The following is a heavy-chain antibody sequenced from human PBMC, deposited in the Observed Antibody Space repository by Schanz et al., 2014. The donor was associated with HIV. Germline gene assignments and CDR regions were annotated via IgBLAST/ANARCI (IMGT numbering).Heavy chain of an antibody. Sequence: QVQLVESGGGVVQPGRSLRLSCTASGFTFSDYYMTWIRQPPGKGLDWISYISGSGATIYYADSVKGRFTISRDNAKNSLYLQMNSLRDDDMAVYYCTTDQFGGYFVHWGQGALVTVSS. CDR2: ISGSGATI. D-gene: IGHD5-12*01. V-gene: IGHV3-11*04. CDR3: TTDQFGGYFVH. J-gene: IGHJ4*02. CDR1: GFTFSDYY.